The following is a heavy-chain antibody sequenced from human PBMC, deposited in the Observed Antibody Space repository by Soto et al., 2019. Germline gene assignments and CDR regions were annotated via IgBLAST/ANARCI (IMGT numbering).Heavy chain of an antibody. Sequence: PSETLSHSCNVSGASTSSYNYCVCFWQPPGKGLEWIGYIYYSGNTNYNPSLKSRVTISVDTSKNQFSLKLSSVTAADTAVYYCARSNNGGGYFYGKDIWGQGTTVT. J-gene: IGHJ6*02. CDR3: ARSNNGGGYFYGKDI. CDR1: GASTSSYNY. V-gene: IGHV4-59*01. D-gene: IGHD4-17*01. CDR2: IYYSGNT.